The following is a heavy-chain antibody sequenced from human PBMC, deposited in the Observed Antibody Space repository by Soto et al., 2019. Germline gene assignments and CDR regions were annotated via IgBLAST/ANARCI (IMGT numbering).Heavy chain of an antibody. CDR1: GYTFTSYA. CDR3: ARDGRSDSSGYYLVAFGI. D-gene: IGHD3-22*01. CDR2: INAGNGNT. Sequence: ASVKVSCKASGYTFTSYAMHWVRQAPGQRLEWMGWINAGNGNTKYSQKFQGRVTITRDTSASTAYMELSSLRSEDTAVYYCARDGRSDSSGYYLVAFGIWGQGTMVTVSS. V-gene: IGHV1-3*01. J-gene: IGHJ3*02.